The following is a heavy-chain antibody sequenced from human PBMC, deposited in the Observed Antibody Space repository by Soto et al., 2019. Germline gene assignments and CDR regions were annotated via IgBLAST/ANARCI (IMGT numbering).Heavy chain of an antibody. J-gene: IGHJ6*02. V-gene: IGHV3-11*06. CDR1: GLTVSDYY. Sequence: GGSLRLSCAASGLTVSDYYMTWIRQAPGKGLEWLSHISSSSNRYTNYAASVKRRFTISRDNAKNSLSLQMNSLSAEDTAVYYCATWDPDTRPGMWGQGTTVAVSS. D-gene: IGHD3-10*01. CDR3: ATWDPDTRPGM. CDR2: ISSSSNRYT.